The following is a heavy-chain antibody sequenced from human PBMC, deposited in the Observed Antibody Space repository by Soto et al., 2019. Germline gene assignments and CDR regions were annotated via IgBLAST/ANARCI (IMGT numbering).Heavy chain of an antibody. CDR1: GGSISSYY. CDR3: ARAASRSFSSSWSYNWFDP. D-gene: IGHD6-13*01. J-gene: IGHJ5*02. Sequence: SETLSLTCTVSGGSISSYYWSWIRQPPGKGLEWIGYIYYSGSTNYNPSLKSRVTISVDTSKNQFSLKLSSVTAADTAVYYCARAASRSFSSSWSYNWFDPWGQGTLVTVSS. CDR2: IYYSGST. V-gene: IGHV4-59*01.